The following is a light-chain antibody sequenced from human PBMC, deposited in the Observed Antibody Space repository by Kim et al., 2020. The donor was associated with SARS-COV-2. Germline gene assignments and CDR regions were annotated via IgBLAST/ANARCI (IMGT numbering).Light chain of an antibody. CDR2: DVN. Sequence: QSALTQPHSVSGSPGQSITISCTGTSNDVGAYNYVSWYQQHPGKAPKLTIYDVNNRPSGVPNRFSGSKSGNTASLTISGLQAEDEADYYCSSFTSSNTCVFGTGTKVTVL. V-gene: IGLV2-14*03. CDR3: SSFTSSNTCV. CDR1: SNDVGAYNY. J-gene: IGLJ1*01.